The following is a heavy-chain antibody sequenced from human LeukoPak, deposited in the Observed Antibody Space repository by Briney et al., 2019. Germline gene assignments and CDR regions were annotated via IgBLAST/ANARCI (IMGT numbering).Heavy chain of an antibody. J-gene: IGHJ2*01. V-gene: IGHV4-34*01. CDR2: LNHSGST. Sequence: SETLSLTCAVYGGSCSGYYWSWIRQPPGKGLEWIGELNHSGSTNYNPSLKSRVTISVDTSKKQLSLKLSSVTAEDTAVYYCARVYYSSSYDYWYFDLWGRGTLVTVSS. D-gene: IGHD6-13*01. CDR1: GGSCSGYY. CDR3: ARVYYSSSYDYWYFDL.